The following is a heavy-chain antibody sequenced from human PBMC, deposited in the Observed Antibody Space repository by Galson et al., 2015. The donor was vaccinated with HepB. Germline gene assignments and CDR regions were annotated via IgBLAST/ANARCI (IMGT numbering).Heavy chain of an antibody. CDR1: GGSISSYY. J-gene: IGHJ4*02. D-gene: IGHD4-17*01. CDR3: ARRTIDYGDSYYFDY. Sequence: ETLSLTCTVSGGSISSYYWSWIRQPPGKGLEWIGSIYYSGSTYYNPSLKSRVTISVDTSKNQFSLKLSSVTAADTAVYYCARRTIDYGDSYYFDYWGQGTLVTVSS. CDR2: IYYSGST. V-gene: IGHV4-59*05.